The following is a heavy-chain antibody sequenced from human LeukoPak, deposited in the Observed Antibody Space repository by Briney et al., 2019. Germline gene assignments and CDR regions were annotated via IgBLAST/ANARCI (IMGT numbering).Heavy chain of an antibody. CDR3: AKGGGNRWLQLYSFDY. Sequence: GGSLRLSCAASGFTFSSYAMSWVRQAPGKGLEWVSAISGSGGSTYYADSVKGRFTISRDNSKNTLYLQMNSLRAEDTAVYYCAKGGGNRWLQLYSFDYWGQGTLVTVSS. J-gene: IGHJ4*02. V-gene: IGHV3-23*01. CDR1: GFTFSSYA. CDR2: ISGSGGST. D-gene: IGHD5-24*01.